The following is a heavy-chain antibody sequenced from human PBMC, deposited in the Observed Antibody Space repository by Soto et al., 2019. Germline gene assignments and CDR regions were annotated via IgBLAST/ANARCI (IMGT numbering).Heavy chain of an antibody. D-gene: IGHD5-18*01. J-gene: IGHJ4*02. V-gene: IGHV3-53*01. CDR1: GFTVSSNY. Sequence: EVQLVVSGGGLIQPGGSLRLSCAASGFTVSSNYMSWVRQAPGKGLEWVSVIYSGGSTYYADSVKGRFTISRDNSKNTLYLQMNSLRAEDTAVYYCARVDGGYRRYYFDYWGQGTLVTVSS. CDR3: ARVDGGYRRYYFDY. CDR2: IYSGGST.